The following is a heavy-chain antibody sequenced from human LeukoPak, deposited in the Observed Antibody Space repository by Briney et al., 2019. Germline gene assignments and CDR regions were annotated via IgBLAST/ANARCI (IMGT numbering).Heavy chain of an antibody. Sequence: GESLKISCKGSGYSFTSNWIGWVRQIPGKGLEWMAIIYPADSDIRYSPSFQGQVTISADKSISTAYLQWSSLKASDTAMYYCARSLTAAAGDYWGQGTLVTVSS. CDR1: GYSFTSNW. D-gene: IGHD6-25*01. CDR2: IYPADSDI. J-gene: IGHJ4*02. V-gene: IGHV5-51*01. CDR3: ARSLTAAAGDY.